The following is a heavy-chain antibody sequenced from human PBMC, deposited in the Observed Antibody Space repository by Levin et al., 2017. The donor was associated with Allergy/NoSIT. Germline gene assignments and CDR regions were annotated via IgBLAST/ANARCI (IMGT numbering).Heavy chain of an antibody. CDR1: GYTFTSYA. CDR3: ARDFWSSGWTIPVDY. J-gene: IGHJ4*02. CDR2: INAGNGNT. D-gene: IGHD6-19*01. Sequence: ASVKVSCKASGYTFTSYAMHWVRQAPGQRLEWMGWINAGNGNTKYSQKFQGRVTITRDTSASTAYMELSSLRSEDTAVYYCARDFWSSGWTIPVDYWGQGTLVTVSS. V-gene: IGHV1-3*01.